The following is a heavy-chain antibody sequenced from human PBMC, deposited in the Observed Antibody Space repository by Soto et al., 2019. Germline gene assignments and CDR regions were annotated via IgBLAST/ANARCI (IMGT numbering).Heavy chain of an antibody. Sequence: PGGSLRLSCSASGFTFSMHSMHWVRQTPGKALEYVSVISRDGRSTFYADSVKGLFTISRDNSKNTLYLQMNSLRAEDTAVYYCAKDHRHWGQGTLVTVSS. CDR1: GFTFSMHS. J-gene: IGHJ4*02. V-gene: IGHV3-64*04. CDR3: AKDHRH. CDR2: ISRDGRST.